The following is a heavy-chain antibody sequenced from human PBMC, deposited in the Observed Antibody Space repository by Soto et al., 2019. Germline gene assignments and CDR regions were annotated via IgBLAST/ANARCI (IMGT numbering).Heavy chain of an antibody. CDR2: IYWDDDK. CDR1: GFSLSTSGVG. V-gene: IGHV2-5*02. CDR3: AHRPRYCISTAYHYVAFDI. J-gene: IGHJ3*02. Sequence: QITLKESGPTLVKPTQTLTLTCTFSGFSLSTSGVGVGWIRQPPGKALEWLALIYWDDDKRYSPSLKSRLTNTKDTSKNQVVLTMTNMDPVDTATYYCAHRPRYCISTAYHYVAFDIWGQGTTVTVSS. D-gene: IGHD2-2*01.